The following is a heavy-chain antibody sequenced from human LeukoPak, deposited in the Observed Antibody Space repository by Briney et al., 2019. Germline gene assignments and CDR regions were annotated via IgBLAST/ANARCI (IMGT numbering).Heavy chain of an antibody. Sequence: GGSLRLSCAASGFTFSSYAMHWVHQAPGKGLEYVSAISSNGGSTYYADSVKGRFTISRDNSKNTLYLRMGSLRAEDMAVYYCARDSSGYEGAFDIWGQGTMVTVSS. D-gene: IGHD5-12*01. CDR2: ISSNGGST. CDR3: ARDSSGYEGAFDI. J-gene: IGHJ3*02. V-gene: IGHV3-64*02. CDR1: GFTFSSYA.